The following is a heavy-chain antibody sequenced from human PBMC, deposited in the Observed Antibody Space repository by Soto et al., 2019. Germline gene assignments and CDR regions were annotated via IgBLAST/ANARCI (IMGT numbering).Heavy chain of an antibody. Sequence: PGESLKISCKGSGYSFTSYWIGWVRQMPGKVLEWMGIIYPGDSDTRYSPSFQGQVTISADKSISTAYLQWSSLKASDTAMYYCARLHYYESSGPTGSFYYCGPRXLGTVYS. J-gene: IGHJ4*02. CDR1: GYSFTSYW. CDR2: IYPGDSDT. V-gene: IGHV5-51*01. D-gene: IGHD3-22*01. CDR3: ARLHYYESSGPTGSFYY.